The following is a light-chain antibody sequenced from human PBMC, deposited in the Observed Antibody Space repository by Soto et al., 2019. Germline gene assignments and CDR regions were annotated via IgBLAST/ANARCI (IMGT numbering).Light chain of an antibody. V-gene: IGLV1-44*01. Sequence: QSVLTQPPSVSGTPGQTVTISCSGSNSNVGSNTVNWYQQLPGAAPKLLIYTDNQRPSRVPDRFSGSKSGTSASLAISGLLSDDEADFYCAAWDDGLRAVVFGGGTKVTVL. CDR1: NSNVGSNT. CDR2: TDN. J-gene: IGLJ2*01. CDR3: AAWDDGLRAVV.